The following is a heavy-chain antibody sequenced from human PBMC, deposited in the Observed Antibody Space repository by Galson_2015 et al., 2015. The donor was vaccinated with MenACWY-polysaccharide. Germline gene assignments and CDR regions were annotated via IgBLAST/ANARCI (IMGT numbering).Heavy chain of an antibody. CDR2: IYSGGST. J-gene: IGHJ4*02. CDR1: GFTVSSNY. V-gene: IGHV3-66*02. Sequence: SLRLSCAASGFTVSSNYMSWVRQAPGKGLECASVIYSGGSTFYADSVKGRFTISRDNSKNTLYLQMKRLRAEDTAVYYCARDGGGAKTSGWQGAVDYWGQGTLVTVSS. CDR3: ARDGGGAKTSGWQGAVDY. D-gene: IGHD6-19*01.